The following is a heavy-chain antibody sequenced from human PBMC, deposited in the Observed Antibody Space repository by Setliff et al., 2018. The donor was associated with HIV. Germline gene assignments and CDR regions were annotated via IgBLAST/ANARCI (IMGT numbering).Heavy chain of an antibody. V-gene: IGHV4-59*01. D-gene: IGHD4-17*01. CDR2: IYYNGNT. CDR1: GGSISSYY. CDR3: AREIYGGNSRPFDY. Sequence: SETLSLTCTVSGGSISSYYWSWIRQPPGKGLEWIGYIYYNGNTNYNPSLKSRVTISVDTSKNQLSLKLSPVTAADTAVYYCAREIYGGNSRPFDYWGQGTLVTVSS. J-gene: IGHJ4*02.